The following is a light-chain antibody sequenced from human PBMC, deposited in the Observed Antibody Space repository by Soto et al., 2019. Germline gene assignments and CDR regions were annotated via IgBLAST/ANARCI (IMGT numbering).Light chain of an antibody. J-gene: IGKJ5*01. Sequence: DSQLTQSPSFLSASVGDRVTITCRASQGISSYLAWYQQKPGKAPKLLIYAASTLQTGVPSRFSGSGSGTEFTLTISSLQPEDFATYYCQQHNSDPLTFGQGTQVEIK. CDR2: AAS. V-gene: IGKV1-9*01. CDR3: QQHNSDPLT. CDR1: QGISSY.